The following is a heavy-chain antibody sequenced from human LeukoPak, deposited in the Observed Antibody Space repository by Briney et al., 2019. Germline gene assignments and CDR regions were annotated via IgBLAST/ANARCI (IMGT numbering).Heavy chain of an antibody. CDR2: IKQDGSEK. J-gene: IGHJ4*02. Sequence: GGSLRLSCAASGFTFSSYNMNWVRQAPGKGLEWVANIKQDGSEKYYVDSVKGRFTISRDNAKNSLYLQMNSLRAEDTAVYYCARVYPFNFDYWGQGTLVTVSS. V-gene: IGHV3-7*03. CDR3: ARVYPFNFDY. CDR1: GFTFSSYN.